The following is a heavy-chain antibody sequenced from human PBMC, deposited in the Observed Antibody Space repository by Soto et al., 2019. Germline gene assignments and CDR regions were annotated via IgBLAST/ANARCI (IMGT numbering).Heavy chain of an antibody. J-gene: IGHJ6*02. V-gene: IGHV1-8*01. Sequence: ASVKVSCKASGYTFTSYDINWVRQATGQGLEWMGWMNPNSGNTGYAQKFQGRVTMTRNTSISTAYMELSSLRSEDTAVYYCAITASGYDYYYYYGMDVWGQGTTVTVSS. CDR3: AITASGYDYYYYYGMDV. CDR1: GYTFTSYD. D-gene: IGHD5-12*01. CDR2: MNPNSGNT.